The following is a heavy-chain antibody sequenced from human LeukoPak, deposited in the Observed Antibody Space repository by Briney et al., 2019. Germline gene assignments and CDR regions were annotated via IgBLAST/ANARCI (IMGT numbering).Heavy chain of an antibody. J-gene: IGHJ4*02. Sequence: PGGSLRLSCAASEFTINDAWMSWVRQAPGKGLEWVCRIKSKTDGGTTEYAAPVKGRFTISRDESKNTLYLQMNSLKTEDTAMCYCSSWGSTPGVSSDDYWGQGTLVTVSS. V-gene: IGHV3-15*01. CDR1: EFTINDAW. D-gene: IGHD6-6*01. CDR3: SSWGSTPGVSSDDY. CDR2: IKSKTDGGTT.